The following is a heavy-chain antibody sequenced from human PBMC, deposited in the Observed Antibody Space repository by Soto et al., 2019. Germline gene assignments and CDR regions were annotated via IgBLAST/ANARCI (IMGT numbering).Heavy chain of an antibody. CDR3: ARGTPYNWNYYYYYGMDV. Sequence: GGSLRLSCAASGFTVSSNYMSWVRQAPGKGLEWVSVIYSGGSTYYADSVKGRVTISRDNSKNTPYLQMNSLRAEDTAVYYCARGTPYNWNYYYYYGMDVWGQGTTVTVSS. J-gene: IGHJ6*02. CDR1: GFTVSSNY. D-gene: IGHD1-20*01. V-gene: IGHV3-53*01. CDR2: IYSGGST.